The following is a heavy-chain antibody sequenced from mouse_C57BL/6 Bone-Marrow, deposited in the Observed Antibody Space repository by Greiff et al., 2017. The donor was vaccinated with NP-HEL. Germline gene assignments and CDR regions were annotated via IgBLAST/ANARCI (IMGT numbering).Heavy chain of an antibody. CDR1: GFTFTDYY. D-gene: IGHD1-1*01. J-gene: IGHJ2*01. Sequence: EVQLVESGGGLVQPGGSLSLSCAASGFTFTDYYMSWVRQPPGKALEWLGFIRNKANGYTTEYSASVKGRFTISRDNSQSILYLQMNALRAEDSATYYCARYADPHWVTVVDYFDYWGQGTTLTVSS. CDR3: ARYADPHWVTVVDYFDY. CDR2: IRNKANGYTT. V-gene: IGHV7-3*01.